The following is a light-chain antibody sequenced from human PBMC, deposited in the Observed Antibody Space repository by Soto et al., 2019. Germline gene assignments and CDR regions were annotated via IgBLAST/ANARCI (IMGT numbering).Light chain of an antibody. J-gene: IGKJ2*01. CDR2: GVS. CDR3: QQYFSYTYT. CDR1: HRLNTY. V-gene: IGKV1-8*01. Sequence: AIRMTQSPSSLSSSTGDRVTITCRASHRLNTYLAWYQQKPGTAPKLLIYGVSSLQSGVPSRFSVSGSGTDFTLIISRLQYEDFATYYCQQYFSYTYTFGQGTKVDI.